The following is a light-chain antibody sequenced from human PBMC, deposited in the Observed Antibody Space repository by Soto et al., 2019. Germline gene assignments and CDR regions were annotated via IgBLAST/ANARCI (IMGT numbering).Light chain of an antibody. V-gene: IGLV6-57*03. CDR1: SGSIASHY. J-gene: IGLJ2*01. Sequence: NFMLTQPHSVSESPGKTVTISCTRSSGSIASHYVQWYQQRPGSAPTTVIYEDNQRPSGVPDRFSGSIDSSSNSASLTISGLKTEDEADYYCQSYDSTNVVFGGGTQLTVL. CDR3: QSYDSTNVV. CDR2: EDN.